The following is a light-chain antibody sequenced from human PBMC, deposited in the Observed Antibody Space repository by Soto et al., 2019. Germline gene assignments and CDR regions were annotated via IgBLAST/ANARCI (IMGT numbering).Light chain of an antibody. Sequence: EIVMTQSPATLSVSPGERATLSCRASQSVSSNLAWYQQKPGQAPRLLIYGASTRATGIPARFSGSGSGTEFTLTISSLQSVDFAVYYCQQYNNWFWTFGQGTKVEIK. V-gene: IGKV3-15*01. CDR3: QQYNNWFWT. J-gene: IGKJ1*01. CDR1: QSVSSN. CDR2: GAS.